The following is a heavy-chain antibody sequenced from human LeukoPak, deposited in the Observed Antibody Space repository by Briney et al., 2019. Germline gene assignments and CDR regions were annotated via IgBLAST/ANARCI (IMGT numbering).Heavy chain of an antibody. CDR3: ASLDRGSYYSFDY. J-gene: IGHJ4*02. CDR1: GFTFSSYE. D-gene: IGHD1-26*01. V-gene: IGHV3-48*03. CDR2: ISSSGSVI. Sequence: GGSLRLSCAVSGFTFSSYEMNWVRQAPGKGLEWVSYISSSGSVIYYADSVEGRFTISRDNAKNSLYLQMNSLRAEDTAVYYCASLDRGSYYSFDYWGQGTLVTVSS.